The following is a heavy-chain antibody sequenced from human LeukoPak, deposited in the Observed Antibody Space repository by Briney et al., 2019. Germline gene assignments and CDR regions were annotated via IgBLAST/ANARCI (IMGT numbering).Heavy chain of an antibody. CDR1: GYTFTGFY. CDR3: ARARGDIVVVPAAIWFDP. D-gene: IGHD2-2*01. CDR2: INPNSGGT. J-gene: IGHJ5*02. V-gene: IGHV1-2*02. Sequence: ASVTVSCKASGYTFTGFYIHWVRQAPGQGLEWMGWINPNSGGTNYAQKFQGRVTMTRDTSISTAYMELSGLRSDDTAVYYCARARGDIVVVPAAIWFDPWGQGALVTVSS.